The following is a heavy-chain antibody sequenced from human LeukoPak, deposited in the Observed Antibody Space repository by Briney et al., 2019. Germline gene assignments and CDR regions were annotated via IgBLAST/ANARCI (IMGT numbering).Heavy chain of an antibody. D-gene: IGHD5-12*01. Sequence: GGSLRLSCAASGFTFDDYALQWVRQAPGKGLEWVAGISWNSVTIAYADSVKGRFTISRDNAKNAVHLQMNSLRTEGTALYYCAKDRGGSHYYGMDVWGQGTTVTVSS. V-gene: IGHV3-9*01. CDR2: ISWNSVTI. J-gene: IGHJ6*02. CDR1: GFTFDDYA. CDR3: AKDRGGSHYYGMDV.